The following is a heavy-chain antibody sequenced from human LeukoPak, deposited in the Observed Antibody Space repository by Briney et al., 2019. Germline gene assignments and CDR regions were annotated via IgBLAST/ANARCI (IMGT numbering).Heavy chain of an antibody. D-gene: IGHD3-22*01. V-gene: IGHV4-59*12. CDR1: GGSINSYY. Sequence: SETLSLTCTVSGGSINSYYWSWIRQPPGKGLEWIGYIYYAGSTNYNPSLKSRVTMSVDTSKNQFSLKLSSVTAADTAVYYCARDKYYYDSSGYYSFDYWGQGTLVTVSS. CDR3: ARDKYYYDSSGYYSFDY. CDR2: IYYAGST. J-gene: IGHJ4*02.